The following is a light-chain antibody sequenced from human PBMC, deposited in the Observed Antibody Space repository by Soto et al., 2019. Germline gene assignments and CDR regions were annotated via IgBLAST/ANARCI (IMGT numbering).Light chain of an antibody. CDR3: QQSYISPYT. V-gene: IGKV1-39*01. CDR2: GAS. J-gene: IGKJ2*01. CDR1: QSINIY. Sequence: IQMTQSPSSLSASVGDSVTVTCRASQSINIYLNWYQQKPGKAPTLLIYGASSLQSGVPSRFTCGGSRTDFTLTISSLQPEDFATYYCQQSYISPYTFGQGTKLEIK.